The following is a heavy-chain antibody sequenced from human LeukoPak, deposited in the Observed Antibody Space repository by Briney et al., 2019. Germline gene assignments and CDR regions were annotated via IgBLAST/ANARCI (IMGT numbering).Heavy chain of an antibody. V-gene: IGHV3-21*01. CDR2: ISTTSSYI. CDR3: ARGGIITSYSFEI. Sequence: PGGSLRLSCAASGFSFSTYAISWVRQAPGEGLEWVSCISTTSSYIFYADSVRGRFTISRDNAKNSVYLQMDSLRAEDTAVYYCARGGIITSYSFEIWGQGTMVTVSS. D-gene: IGHD1-26*01. J-gene: IGHJ3*02. CDR1: GFSFSTYA.